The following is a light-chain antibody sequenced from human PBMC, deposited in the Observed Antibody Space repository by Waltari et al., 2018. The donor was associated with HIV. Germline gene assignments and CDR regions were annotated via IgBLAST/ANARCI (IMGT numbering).Light chain of an antibody. V-gene: IGLV1-51*01. Sequence: QSVLTQPPSVSAAPGQKVTISCSGSSSNIANNYVSWYQQLPGTAPKPLIYDNNKGPSGIPDRCSGSKSDTSATLSITGLQTGDEADYYCGTWDSSLSAEVFGTGTKVTVL. CDR2: DNN. CDR3: GTWDSSLSAEV. J-gene: IGLJ1*01. CDR1: SSNIANNY.